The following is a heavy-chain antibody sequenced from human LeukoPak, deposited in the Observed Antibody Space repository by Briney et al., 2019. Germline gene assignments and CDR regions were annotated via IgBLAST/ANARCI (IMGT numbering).Heavy chain of an antibody. CDR2: ISSSSSYI. CDR1: GFTFSSYS. V-gene: IGHV3-21*01. CDR3: ARDPADDSSGYYSGQFDY. Sequence: GGSLRLSCAASGFTFSSYSMNWVRQAPGKGLEWVSSISSSSSYIYYADSVKGRFTISRDNAKNSLYLQMNSLRAEDTAVYYCARDPADDSSGYYSGQFDYWGQGTLVTVSS. D-gene: IGHD3-22*01. J-gene: IGHJ4*02.